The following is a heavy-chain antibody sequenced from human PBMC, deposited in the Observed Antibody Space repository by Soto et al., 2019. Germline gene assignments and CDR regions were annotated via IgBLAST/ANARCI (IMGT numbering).Heavy chain of an antibody. CDR3: ASSSRITIFGVVPPYYYYYGMDV. CDR2: IYYSGNT. J-gene: IGHJ6*02. Sequence: PSETLSLTCSVSGGSISSGYYYWSWIRQPPGKGLEWIGNIYYSGNTYYNPSLKSRLIISIDTSKNQFSLKVGSVTAADTAVYYCASSSRITIFGVVPPYYYYYGMDVWGQGTTVTVSS. CDR1: GGSISSGYYY. D-gene: IGHD3-3*01. V-gene: IGHV4-30-4*01.